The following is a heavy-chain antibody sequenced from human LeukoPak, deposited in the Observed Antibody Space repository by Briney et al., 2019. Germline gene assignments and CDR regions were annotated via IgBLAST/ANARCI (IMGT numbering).Heavy chain of an antibody. J-gene: IGHJ4*02. Sequence: PGGSLRLSWAASGFTFSSYAMSWVRQAPGKALEWVSAISGSGGSTYYADSVKGRLTISRDNSKNTLYLQMNSLRAEDTAVYYCAKALREVRYYYDSSGYYREDYWGQGTLVTVSS. CDR1: GFTFSSYA. D-gene: IGHD3-22*01. V-gene: IGHV3-23*01. CDR2: ISGSGGST. CDR3: AKALREVRYYYDSSGYYREDY.